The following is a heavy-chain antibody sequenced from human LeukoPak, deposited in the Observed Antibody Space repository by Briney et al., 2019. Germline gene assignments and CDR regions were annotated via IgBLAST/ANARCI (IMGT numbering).Heavy chain of an antibody. D-gene: IGHD3-10*01. J-gene: IGHJ6*03. Sequence: SVKVSCKASGYTFTGYYMHWVRQATGQGREWMGWINPNSGGTNYAQKFQGMVTMTRDTSIGTAYMELSRLRSDDTAVYYCARGYYGTYYMDVWGKGTTVTISS. CDR2: INPNSGGT. CDR3: ARGYYGTYYMDV. V-gene: IGHV1-2*02. CDR1: GYTFTGYY.